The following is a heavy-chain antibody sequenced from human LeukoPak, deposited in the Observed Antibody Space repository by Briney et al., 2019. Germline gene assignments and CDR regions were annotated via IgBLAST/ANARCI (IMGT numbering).Heavy chain of an antibody. V-gene: IGHV4-39*07. Sequence: SETLSLTCTVSGGSISSSSYYWGWIRQPPGKGLEWIGSIYYSGSTYYNPSLKSRVTISVDTSKNQFSLKLSSVTAADTAVYYCARGRYGDYVGDYWGQGTLVTVSS. CDR3: ARGRYGDYVGDY. CDR1: GGSISSSSYY. D-gene: IGHD4-17*01. J-gene: IGHJ4*02. CDR2: IYYSGST.